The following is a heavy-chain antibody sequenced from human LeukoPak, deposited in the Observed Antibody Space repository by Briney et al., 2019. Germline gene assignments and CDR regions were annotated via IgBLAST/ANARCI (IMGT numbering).Heavy chain of an antibody. Sequence: PSQTLSLTCTVSGASISSGDYYWSWIRQPPGKGLEWIGYIYYSGSTSYNPSLNSRLTMSLDTSKNHFSLKLSSVTAADTAVYYCARDPGDCSGGSCYSLDYFDYWGQGTLVTVSS. J-gene: IGHJ4*02. D-gene: IGHD2-15*01. CDR1: GASISSGDYY. CDR3: ARDPGDCSGGSCYSLDYFDY. V-gene: IGHV4-30-4*01. CDR2: IYYSGST.